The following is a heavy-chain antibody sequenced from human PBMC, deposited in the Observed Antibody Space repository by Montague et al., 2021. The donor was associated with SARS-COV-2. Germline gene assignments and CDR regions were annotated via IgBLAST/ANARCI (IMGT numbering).Heavy chain of an antibody. Sequence: LVKPTQTLTLTCTVSGDSISYFYWSWIRQPAGTGLEWIGRVSASGXTNYNPSLNSRVTMSVDTSKNQFSLKLSSVTAADTAVYYCARGSWHIVVVTAIRDGYYGMDVWGQGTTVTVS. CDR2: VSASGXT. CDR1: GDSISYFY. J-gene: IGHJ6*02. D-gene: IGHD2-21*02. CDR3: ARGSWHIVVVTAIRDGYYGMDV. V-gene: IGHV4-4*07.